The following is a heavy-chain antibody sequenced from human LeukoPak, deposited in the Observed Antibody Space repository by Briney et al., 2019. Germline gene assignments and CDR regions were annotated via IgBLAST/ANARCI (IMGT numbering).Heavy chain of an antibody. CDR2: IRYDGSYK. J-gene: IGHJ4*02. V-gene: IGHV3-33*08. Sequence: PGRSLRLSCAVSGFTFQTFGMSWVRQAPGKGLQWVAFIRYDGSYKYYADSVKGRFTISRDNSKNTLYLQMNSLRAEDTAVYYCARAWTVTMSGDYWGQGTLVTVSS. CDR3: ARAWTVTMSGDY. CDR1: GFTFQTFG. D-gene: IGHD4-17*01.